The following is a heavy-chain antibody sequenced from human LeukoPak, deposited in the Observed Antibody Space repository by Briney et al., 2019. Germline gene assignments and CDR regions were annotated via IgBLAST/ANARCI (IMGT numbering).Heavy chain of an antibody. CDR1: GFTSSKYD. V-gene: IGHV3-23*01. Sequence: GGSLRLSCAVSGFTSSKYDMSWVRQAPGKGLEWVSAIVGGGGGTFYADSVKGRFTVSRDNSKNTVDLQMNSLRAEDTAIYYCAKHLITVAAALWYFDLWGRGTLVTVSS. J-gene: IGHJ2*01. CDR2: IVGGGGGT. CDR3: AKHLITVAAALWYFDL. D-gene: IGHD6-19*01.